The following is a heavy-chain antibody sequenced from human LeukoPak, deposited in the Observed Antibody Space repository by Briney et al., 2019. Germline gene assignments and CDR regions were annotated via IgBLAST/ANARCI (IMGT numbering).Heavy chain of an antibody. V-gene: IGHV1-69*05. CDR3: ASIDCSSTSCAYYYYYMDV. Sequence: ASVKVSCKASGGTFSSYAISWVRQAPGHGLEWMGGIIPIFGTANYAQKFQGRVTITTDESTSTAYMELSSLRSEDTAVYYCASIDCSSTSCAYYYYYMDVWGKGTTVTVSS. CDR1: GGTFSSYA. J-gene: IGHJ6*03. CDR2: IIPIFGTA. D-gene: IGHD2-2*01.